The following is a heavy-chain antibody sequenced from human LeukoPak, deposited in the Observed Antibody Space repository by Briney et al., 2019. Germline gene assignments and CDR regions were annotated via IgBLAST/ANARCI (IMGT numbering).Heavy chain of an antibody. V-gene: IGHV1-69*13. J-gene: IGHJ6*03. CDR3: ARNRRVVRGVIIVENYYYYMDV. Sequence: SVKVSCKTSGGTFSSYTISWVRQAPGQGLEWMGGIIPIFGTANYAQKFQGRVTITADESTSTVYMELSSLRSEDTAVYYCARNRRVVRGVIIVENYYYYMDVWGKGTTVTVSS. CDR1: GGTFSSYT. D-gene: IGHD3-10*01. CDR2: IIPIFGTA.